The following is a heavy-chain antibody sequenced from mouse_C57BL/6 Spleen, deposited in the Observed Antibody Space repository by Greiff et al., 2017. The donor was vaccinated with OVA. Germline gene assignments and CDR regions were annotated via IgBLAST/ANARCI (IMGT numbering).Heavy chain of an antibody. Sequence: EVKLVESEGGLVQPGSSMKLSCTASGFTFSDYYMAWVRQVPEKGLEWVANINYDGSSTYYLDSLKSRFIISRDNAKNILYLQMSSLKSEDTATDYCARDRAQAMDYWGQGTSVTVSS. CDR1: GFTFSDYY. V-gene: IGHV5-16*01. J-gene: IGHJ4*01. CDR3: ARDRAQAMDY. D-gene: IGHD3-1*01. CDR2: INYDGSST.